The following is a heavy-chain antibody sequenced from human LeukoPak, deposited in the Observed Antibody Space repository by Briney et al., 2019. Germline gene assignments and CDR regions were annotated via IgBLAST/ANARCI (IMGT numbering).Heavy chain of an antibody. CDR1: VGSISSGGYY. V-gene: IGHV4-31*03. D-gene: IGHD2/OR15-2a*01. CDR2: IYYSGST. J-gene: IGHJ4*02. CDR3: AGHHPRNTVDF. Sequence: SETLSLTCTVSVGSISSGGYYWSWIRQHPGKGLEWIGYIYYSGSTYYNPSLKSRVTISVDTSKNQFSLKLSSVTAADTAVYYCAGHHPRNTVDFWGQGTLVTVSP.